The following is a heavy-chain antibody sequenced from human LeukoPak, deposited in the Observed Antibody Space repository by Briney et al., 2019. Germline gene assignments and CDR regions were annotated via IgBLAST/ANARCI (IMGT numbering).Heavy chain of an antibody. CDR1: GFTFSSYG. D-gene: IGHD3-16*02. J-gene: IGHJ4*02. CDR3: AKAEDYVWGSYRSFDY. Sequence: GGSLRLSCAASGFTFSSYGMHWVRQAPGKGLEWVAFIRYDGSNKYYADSVKGRFTISRDNSKNTLYLQMNSLRAEDTAVYYCAKAEDYVWGSYRSFDYWGQGTLATVSS. CDR2: IRYDGSNK. V-gene: IGHV3-30*02.